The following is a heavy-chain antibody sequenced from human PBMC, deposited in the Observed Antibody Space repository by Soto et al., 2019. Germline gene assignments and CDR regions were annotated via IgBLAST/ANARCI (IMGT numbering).Heavy chain of an antibody. D-gene: IGHD3-22*01. V-gene: IGHV2-5*02. CDR1: GFSLSTSGVG. CDR2: IYWDDDK. J-gene: IGHJ4*02. CDR3: AHSYYYDNSGSFDY. Sequence: QITLKESGPTLVKPTQTLTLTCTFSGFSLSTSGVGVGWIRQPPGKALEWLALIYWDDDKRYSPSLKSRLTITKATSKNQVVLTMTNMDPVDTATYYCAHSYYYDNSGSFDYWGQGTLVTVSS.